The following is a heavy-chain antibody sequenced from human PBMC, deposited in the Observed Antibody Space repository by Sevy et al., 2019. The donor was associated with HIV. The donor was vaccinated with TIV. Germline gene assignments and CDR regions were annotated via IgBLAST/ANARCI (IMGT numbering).Heavy chain of an antibody. CDR3: AQWTVGRFDS. Sequence: GGSLRLSCAASGFTFSAYWMNWVRQAPGKGLEWVANIKSDGSDKHYADSVEGRFTISRDNAKNALYLQMNSLRVEDTADYYCAQWTVGRFDSWGQGTLVTVSS. CDR2: IKSDGSDK. CDR1: GFTFSAYW. J-gene: IGHJ4*02. V-gene: IGHV3-7*01. D-gene: IGHD3-16*01.